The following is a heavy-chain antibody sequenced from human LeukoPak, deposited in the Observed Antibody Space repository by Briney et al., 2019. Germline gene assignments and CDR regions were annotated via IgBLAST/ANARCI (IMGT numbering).Heavy chain of an antibody. CDR1: GFSFSSYW. CDR2: IKRDGSET. V-gene: IGHV3-7*01. J-gene: IGHJ4*02. D-gene: IGHD4-17*01. CDR3: ARVAYGDYAHDY. Sequence: GGSLRLSCVASGFSFSSYWMSWVRQAPGKGLEWVANIKRDGSETYYVDSVKGRFTISRDNAKNSLYLQMSSLRAEDTAVYYCARVAYGDYAHDYWGQGTLVTVSS.